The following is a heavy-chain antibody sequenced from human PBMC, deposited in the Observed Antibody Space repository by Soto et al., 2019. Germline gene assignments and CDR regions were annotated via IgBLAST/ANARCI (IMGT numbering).Heavy chain of an antibody. CDR1: GGSFSGYY. J-gene: IGHJ5*02. CDR2: INHSGST. Sequence: SETLSLTCAVYGGSFSGYYWSWIRQPPGKGLEWIGEINHSGSTNYDPSLKSRVTISIDTSKNQVSLTLSSVTAADTAVYYCARGEPRFMEWLLLSEYFDPWGQGTLVTVSS. D-gene: IGHD3-3*01. V-gene: IGHV4-34*01. CDR3: ARGEPRFMEWLLLSEYFDP.